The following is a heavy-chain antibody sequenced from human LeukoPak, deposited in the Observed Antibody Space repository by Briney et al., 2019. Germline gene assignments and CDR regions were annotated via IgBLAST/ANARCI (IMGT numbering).Heavy chain of an antibody. Sequence: ASEKVSCKASGYTFTSTGICWVRQAPGQGLEWMGWVSAYNGNTNYAQKFQGRVTMTTDTSTSTAYMELRTLRSDDTAVYYCARDAPQWRNAFDFWGQGTMVTVSS. CDR3: ARDAPQWRNAFDF. CDR1: GYTFTSTG. J-gene: IGHJ3*01. CDR2: VSAYNGNT. D-gene: IGHD6-19*01. V-gene: IGHV1-18*01.